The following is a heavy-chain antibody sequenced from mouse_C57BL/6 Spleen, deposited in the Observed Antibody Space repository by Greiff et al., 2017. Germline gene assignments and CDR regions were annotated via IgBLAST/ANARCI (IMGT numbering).Heavy chain of an antibody. V-gene: IGHV3-8*01. CDR3: AREAYGNYVGWYFDV. D-gene: IGHD2-10*02. CDR1: GYSITSDY. CDR2: ISYSGST. J-gene: IGHJ1*03. Sequence: EVQLVESGPGLAKPSQTLSLTCSVTGYSITSDYWNWIRKFPGNKLEYMGYISYSGSTYYNPSLKRRISITRDTSKNQYYLQLNSVTTEDTATYYCAREAYGNYVGWYFDVGGTGTTVTVSS.